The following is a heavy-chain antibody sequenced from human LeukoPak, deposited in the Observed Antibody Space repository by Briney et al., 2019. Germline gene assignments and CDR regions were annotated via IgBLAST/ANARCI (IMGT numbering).Heavy chain of an antibody. D-gene: IGHD3-10*01. CDR2: IIWNSGSI. J-gene: IGHJ4*02. CDR3: AKGLWFGEFHPFDY. CDR1: GFTFADYA. Sequence: GGSLRLSCAASGFTFADYAMHWVRQAPGKGLEWVSGIIWNSGSIGYADSVKGRFTISRDNAKNSLYLQTTSLRAEDTALYDCAKGLWFGEFHPFDYRGQGTLVTVSS. V-gene: IGHV3-9*01.